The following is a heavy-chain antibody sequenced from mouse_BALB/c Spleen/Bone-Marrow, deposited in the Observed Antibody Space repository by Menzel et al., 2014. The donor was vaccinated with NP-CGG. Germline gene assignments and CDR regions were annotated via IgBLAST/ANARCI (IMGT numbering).Heavy chain of an antibody. CDR1: EYTFTDYN. Sequence: EVQLQQSGPELVKPGASVKISCKASEYTFTDYNMHWVKQSHGKSLVWIGYIYPYSGGTGYNQKFKSKATLTVDDSSFTAYMELRSLTTEDSAVYYCARSGIPYAMDYWGQGTSVTVSS. V-gene: IGHV1S29*02. CDR3: ARSGIPYAMDY. D-gene: IGHD5-2*01. CDR2: IYPYSGGT. J-gene: IGHJ4*01.